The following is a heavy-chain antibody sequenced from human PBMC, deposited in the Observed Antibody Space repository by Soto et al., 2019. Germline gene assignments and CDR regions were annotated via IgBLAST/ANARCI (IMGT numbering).Heavy chain of an antibody. CDR3: AKGRRIAARPGYFQH. J-gene: IGHJ1*01. V-gene: IGHV3-30*18. Sequence: QVQLVESGGGVVQPGRSLRLSCAASGFTFSSYGMHWVRQAPGKGLEWVAVISYDGSNKYYADSVKGRFTISRDNSKNTLHLQMNSLRAEDTAVYYCAKGRRIAARPGYFQHWGQGTLVTVSS. CDR1: GFTFSSYG. CDR2: ISYDGSNK. D-gene: IGHD6-6*01.